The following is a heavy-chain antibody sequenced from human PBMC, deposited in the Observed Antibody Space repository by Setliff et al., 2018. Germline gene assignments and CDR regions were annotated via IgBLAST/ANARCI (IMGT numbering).Heavy chain of an antibody. V-gene: IGHV4-30-4*08. D-gene: IGHD2-2*01. CDR3: ARAHSDIVVVPAAMRDAFDI. J-gene: IGHJ3*02. CDR2: IYYSGST. Sequence: PSETLSLTCTVSGGSISSGDYYWSWIRQPPGKGLEWIGYIYYSGSTYYNPSLKSRVTISVDTSKNQFSLKLSSVTAADTAVYYCARAHSDIVVVPAAMRDAFDIWGQVTMVTVSS. CDR1: GGSISSGDYY.